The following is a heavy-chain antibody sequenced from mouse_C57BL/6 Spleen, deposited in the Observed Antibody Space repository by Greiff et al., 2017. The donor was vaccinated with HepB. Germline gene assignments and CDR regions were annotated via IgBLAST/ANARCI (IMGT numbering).Heavy chain of an antibody. CDR1: GYAFSSYW. D-gene: IGHD2-4*01. CDR2: IYPGDGDT. V-gene: IGHV1-80*01. Sequence: QVQLKESGAELVKPGASVKISCKASGYAFSSYWMNWVKQRPGKGLEWIGQIYPGDGDTNYNGKFKGKATLTADKSSSTAYMQLSSLTSEDSAVYFCARYDYDDAAMDYWGQGTSVTVSS. CDR3: ARYDYDDAAMDY. J-gene: IGHJ4*01.